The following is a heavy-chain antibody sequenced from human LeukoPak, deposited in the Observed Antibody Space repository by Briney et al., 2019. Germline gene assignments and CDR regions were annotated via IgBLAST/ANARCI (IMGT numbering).Heavy chain of an antibody. V-gene: IGHV1-2*02. D-gene: IGHD6-6*01. J-gene: IGHJ5*02. CDR3: ARDLRIAARPFSCGFDP. CDR2: INPNSGGT. Sequence: GASVKVSCKASGYTFTGYYMHWVRQAPGQGLEWMGWINPNSGGTNYAQKFQGRVTMTRDTSISTAYMELSRPRSDDTAVYYCARDLRIAARPFSCGFDPWGQGTLVTVSS. CDR1: GYTFTGYY.